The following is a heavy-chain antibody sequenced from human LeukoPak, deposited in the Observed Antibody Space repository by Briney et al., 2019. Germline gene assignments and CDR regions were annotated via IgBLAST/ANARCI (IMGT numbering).Heavy chain of an antibody. V-gene: IGHV1-3*03. D-gene: IGHD3-10*01. Sequence: GASVKVSCKASGYTFTSYAMHWVRQAPGQRLEWMGWINAGNGNTKYSQEFQGRVTITRDTSASTAYMELSSLRSEDMAVYYCARDRTMVRGVHAFDIWGQGTMVTVSS. CDR2: INAGNGNT. J-gene: IGHJ3*02. CDR3: ARDRTMVRGVHAFDI. CDR1: GYTFTSYA.